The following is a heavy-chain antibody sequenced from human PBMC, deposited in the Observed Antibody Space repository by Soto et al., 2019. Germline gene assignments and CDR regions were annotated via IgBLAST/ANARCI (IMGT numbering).Heavy chain of an antibody. Sequence: GGSLRLSCAASGLALTNAWMNWVRQAPGKGLEWVGRIRSKSDGGTADHAASVKGRFTISRDDSKNTLYLQINGLKTEDTAVYYCTTGQSRWAFYIWGQGTMVTVSS. CDR2: IRSKSDGGTA. CDR3: TTGQSRWAFYI. J-gene: IGHJ3*02. V-gene: IGHV3-15*07. CDR1: GLALTNAW.